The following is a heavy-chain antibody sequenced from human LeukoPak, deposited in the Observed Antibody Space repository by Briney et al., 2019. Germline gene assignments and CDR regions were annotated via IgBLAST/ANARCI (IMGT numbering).Heavy chain of an antibody. Sequence: SETLSLTCTVSGCSISSSTYYWGWIRQPLGKGLEWIGGIYSSGSSYYNPSLKSRVTISVDTSKNQFSLKLSSVTAADTAVYYCARHGADIVVVPSGSIVYWGQGTLVTVSS. CDR2: IYSSGSS. V-gene: IGHV4-39*01. CDR1: GCSISSSTYY. CDR3: ARHGADIVVVPSGSIVY. D-gene: IGHD2-2*01. J-gene: IGHJ4*02.